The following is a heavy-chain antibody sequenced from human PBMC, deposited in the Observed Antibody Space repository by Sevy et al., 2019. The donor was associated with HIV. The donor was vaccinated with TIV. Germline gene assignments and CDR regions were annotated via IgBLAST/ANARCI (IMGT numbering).Heavy chain of an antibody. CDR2: INSDGSST. D-gene: IGHD6-13*01. CDR1: GFTFSSYW. CDR3: ARDPTIAAAGTPFDY. V-gene: IGHV3-74*01. J-gene: IGHJ4*02. Sequence: GGSLRLSCAASGFTFSSYWMHWVRQAPGKGLVWVSRINSDGSSTSYADSVKGRFTISRDNAKNTLYLQMNSLRAEDTAVYHCARDPTIAAAGTPFDYWGQGTLVTVSS.